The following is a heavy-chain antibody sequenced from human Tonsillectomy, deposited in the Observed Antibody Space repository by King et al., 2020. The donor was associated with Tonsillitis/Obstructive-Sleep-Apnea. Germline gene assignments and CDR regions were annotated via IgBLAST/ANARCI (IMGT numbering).Heavy chain of an antibody. D-gene: IGHD3-3*01. J-gene: IGHJ6*03. Sequence: QVQLPQWGAGLLKPSETLSLTCAVYGGSFSGYYWSWIRQPPGKGLEWIGEINHSGSTNYNPSLKSRVTISVDTSKNQFSLKLSSVTAADTAVYYCARGRGYDFWSGYYSPPRMPNYYYYYMDVWGQGTLVTVSS. CDR3: ARGRGYDFWSGYYSPPRMPNYYYYYMDV. CDR2: INHSGST. V-gene: IGHV4-34*01. CDR1: GGSFSGYY.